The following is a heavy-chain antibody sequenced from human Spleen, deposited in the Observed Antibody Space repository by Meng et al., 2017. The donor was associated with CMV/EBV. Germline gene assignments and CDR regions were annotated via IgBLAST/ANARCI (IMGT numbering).Heavy chain of an antibody. CDR3: ARDRDGYNNLDY. Sequence: GESLKISCKASGYTFTGYYMHWVRQAPGQGLEWMGWINPNSGGTNYAQKFQGRVTMTRDTSISTAYMELSRLRSDDTAVYYCARDRDGYNNLDYWGQGTLVTVSS. CDR1: GYTFTGYY. V-gene: IGHV1-2*02. D-gene: IGHD5-24*01. J-gene: IGHJ4*02. CDR2: INPNSGGT.